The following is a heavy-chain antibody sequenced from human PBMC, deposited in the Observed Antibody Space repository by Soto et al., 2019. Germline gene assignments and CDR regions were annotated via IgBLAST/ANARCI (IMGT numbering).Heavy chain of an antibody. CDR1: GGSISSYY. CDR3: ARLPTVTYYYYYGMDV. Sequence: QVQLQESGPGLVKPSETLSLTCTVSGGSISSYYWSWIRQPPGKGLEWIGYIYYSGSTNYNPSLKSRVTISVDTSKNQFSLKLSSVTAADTAVDYCARLPTVTYYYYYGMDVWGQGTTVTVSS. V-gene: IGHV4-59*08. CDR2: IYYSGST. D-gene: IGHD4-17*01. J-gene: IGHJ6*02.